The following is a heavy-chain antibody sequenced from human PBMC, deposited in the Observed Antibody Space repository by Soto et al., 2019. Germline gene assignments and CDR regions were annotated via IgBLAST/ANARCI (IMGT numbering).Heavy chain of an antibody. CDR3: ARVARGSGSEAAFVYFDP. D-gene: IGHD3-10*01. Sequence: PGGSLRLSCAASGFIFSDYYMAWVRQAPGRGLEWVSYISSSGTYTNYADSVKGRFTISRDSAKNSLFLQMHSQRAEDTALYYCARVARGSGSEAAFVYFDPWGQVALATVSS. CDR1: GFIFSDYY. J-gene: IGHJ4*02. V-gene: IGHV3-11*05. CDR2: ISSSGTYT.